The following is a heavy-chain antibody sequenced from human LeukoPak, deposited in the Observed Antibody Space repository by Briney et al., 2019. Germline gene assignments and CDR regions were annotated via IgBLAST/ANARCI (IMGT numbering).Heavy chain of an antibody. CDR1: GGAISSYY. V-gene: IGHV4-59*01. J-gene: IGHJ4*02. CDR2: IYYSGST. CDR3: ARGVRGYSYEY. Sequence: PSETLCLSCAVSGGAISSYYWSWIRRPPGKGLEWIGYIYYSGSTNYNPSLKCRGTVSVDTSKNQFSLKLSSVTAADTAVYYCARGVRGYSYEYWGQGTLVTVSS. D-gene: IGHD5-18*01.